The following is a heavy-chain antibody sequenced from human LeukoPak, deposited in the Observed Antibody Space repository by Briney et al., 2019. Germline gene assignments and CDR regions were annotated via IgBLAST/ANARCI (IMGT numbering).Heavy chain of an antibody. Sequence: SETLSLTCTVSGGSISSADYYWSWIRQPPGKGLEWIGYIYYSGSTYYNPSLRSQITISVDTSKNQFSLKLTSVTAADTAVYFCARGRFDAFDIWGQGTMVTVSS. CDR3: ARGRFDAFDI. CDR1: GGSISSADYY. V-gene: IGHV4-30-4*01. CDR2: IYYSGST. J-gene: IGHJ3*02. D-gene: IGHD3-10*01.